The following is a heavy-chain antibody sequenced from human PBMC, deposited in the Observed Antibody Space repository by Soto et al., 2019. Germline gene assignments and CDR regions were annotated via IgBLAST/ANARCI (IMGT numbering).Heavy chain of an antibody. Sequence: QVQLQESGPGLVKPSETLSLTCTVSGGSISSYYWSWIRQPPGKGLEWIGYIFYSGSTNYNPSLKSRVTLSVDTSKNQFSLKLSSVPAADTAVYYCARRYGSAFDIWGHGTMVTVSS. CDR1: GGSISSYY. CDR3: ARRYGSAFDI. J-gene: IGHJ3*02. D-gene: IGHD4-17*01. CDR2: IFYSGST. V-gene: IGHV4-59*01.